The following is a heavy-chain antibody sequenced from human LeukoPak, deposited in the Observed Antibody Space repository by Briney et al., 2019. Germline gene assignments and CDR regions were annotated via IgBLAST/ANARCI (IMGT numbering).Heavy chain of an antibody. J-gene: IGHJ3*01. D-gene: IGHD4-23*01. CDR1: GFTFDDYT. CDR3: AKDRDYGGDADPAVFDL. CDR2: ISWSSGST. Sequence: GRSLRLSCAASGFTFDDYTMHWVRQVPGKGLEWVSGISWSSGSTGYVDSVKGRFTISRDNAKNALYLQMSSLRPEDTALYYCAKDRDYGGDADPAVFDLWGQGTMVTVSS. V-gene: IGHV3-9*01.